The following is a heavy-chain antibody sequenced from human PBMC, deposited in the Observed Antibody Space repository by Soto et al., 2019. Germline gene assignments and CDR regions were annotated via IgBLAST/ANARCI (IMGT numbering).Heavy chain of an antibody. D-gene: IGHD1-26*01. J-gene: IGHJ4*02. CDR2: ISYDGSNK. CDR1: GFTFSSYG. Sequence: PGGSLRLSCAASGFTFSSYGMHWVRQAPGKGLEWVAVISYDGSNKYYADSVKGRFTISRDNSKNTLYLQMNSLRAEDTAVYYCAKEGFPGGSYNRPNHFDYWGQGTLVTVSS. CDR3: AKEGFPGGSYNRPNHFDY. V-gene: IGHV3-30*18.